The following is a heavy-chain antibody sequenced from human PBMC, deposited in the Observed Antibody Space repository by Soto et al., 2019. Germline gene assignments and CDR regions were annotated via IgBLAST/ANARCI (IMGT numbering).Heavy chain of an antibody. CDR2: ISSSSSTI. D-gene: IGHD5-12*01. J-gene: IGHJ6*02. V-gene: IGHV3-48*04. Sequence: HPGGSLRLSCAASGFTFSSYSMNWVLQAPGKGLEWVSYISSSSSTIYYADSVKGRFTISRDNAKNSLYLQMNSLRAEDTAVYYSASTRRDGYNNYYYYYGMDVWGQGTTVTVSS. CDR1: GFTFSSYS. CDR3: ASTRRDGYNNYYYYYGMDV.